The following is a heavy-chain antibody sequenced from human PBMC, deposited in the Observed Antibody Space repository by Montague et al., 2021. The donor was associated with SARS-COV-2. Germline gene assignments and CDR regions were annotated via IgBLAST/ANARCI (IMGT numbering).Heavy chain of an antibody. CDR2: IFYSGST. J-gene: IGHJ4*02. CDR1: GDSISSTDHY. D-gene: IGHD1-1*01. CDR3: ARHLRVGNRWNGFEADY. Sequence: SETLSLTCTVSGDSISSTDHYWAWMRQPPGKGLGWIASIFYSGSTYYNPSLKSRVTISVDTSKNPFSLQLNSVTPADTSVYYCARHLRVGNRWNGFEADYWGQGALVSVSS. V-gene: IGHV4-39*01.